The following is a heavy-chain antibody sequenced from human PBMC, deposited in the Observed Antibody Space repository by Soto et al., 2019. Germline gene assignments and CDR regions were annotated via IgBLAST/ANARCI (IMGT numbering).Heavy chain of an antibody. V-gene: IGHV4-30-4*01. CDR1: GGSISSGDYY. CDR3: ARDLGGDMYYYYGMDV. D-gene: IGHD2-21*02. Sequence: SETLSLTCTVSGGSISSGDYYWSWIRQPPGKGLEWIGYIYYSGSTYYNPSLKSRVTISVDTSKNQFSLKLRSVTAADTAVYYCARDLGGDMYYYYGMDVWGQGTTVTVSS. CDR2: IYYSGST. J-gene: IGHJ6*02.